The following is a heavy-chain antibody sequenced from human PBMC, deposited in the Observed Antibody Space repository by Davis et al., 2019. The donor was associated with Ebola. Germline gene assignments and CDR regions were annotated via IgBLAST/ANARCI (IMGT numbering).Heavy chain of an antibody. CDR3: ARGGYYLDH. CDR1: GFTFSDYG. CDR2: IRNGGGET. V-gene: IGHV3-23*01. J-gene: IGHJ4*02. Sequence: PGGSLRLSCKGSGFTFSDYGMGWVRQAQGKGLEWVSAIRNGGGETLYAPSVKGRFTISRDNSKNTLYLQMNSLRDEDTAVYFCARGGYYLDHWGQGIPVSVSS.